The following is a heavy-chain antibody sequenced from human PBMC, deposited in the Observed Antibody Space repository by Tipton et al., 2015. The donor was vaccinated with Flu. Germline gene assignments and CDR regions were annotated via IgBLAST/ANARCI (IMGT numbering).Heavy chain of an antibody. V-gene: IGHV3-23*01. J-gene: IGHJ4*02. D-gene: IGHD3-9*01. CDR1: GFTFSSYA. CDR3: AKDGVYDIFRIYYFDY. CDR2: ISGSGGST. Sequence: GSLRLSCAASGFTFSSYAMSWVRQAPGKGLEWVSAISGSGGSTYYADSVKGRFTNSRDNSKNTLYLQMNSLRAEDTAVYYCAKDGVYDIFRIYYFDYWGQGTLVTVSS.